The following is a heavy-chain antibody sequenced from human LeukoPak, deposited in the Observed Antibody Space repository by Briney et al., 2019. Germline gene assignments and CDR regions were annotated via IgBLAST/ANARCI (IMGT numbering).Heavy chain of an antibody. V-gene: IGHV4-4*07. CDR1: GGSISSSY. CDR3: ARGRGSCSSTSCNWYFDL. Sequence: SETLSLTCTVSGGSISSSYWSWIRQPAGKGLEWIGRIYTSGSTNYNPSLKSRVTMSLDTSKNQFSLNLSSVTAADTAVYYCARGRGSCSSTSCNWYFDLWGRGTLVTVSS. D-gene: IGHD2-2*01. CDR2: IYTSGST. J-gene: IGHJ2*01.